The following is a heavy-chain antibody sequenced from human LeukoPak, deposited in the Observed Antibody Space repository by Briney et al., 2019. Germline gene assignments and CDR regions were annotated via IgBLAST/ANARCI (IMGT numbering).Heavy chain of an antibody. D-gene: IGHD2-15*01. V-gene: IGHV3-53*01. CDR2: MYSGGTA. J-gene: IGHJ4*02. Sequence: GGSLRLSCEVSGFIVNSKYMSWIRQAPGKELEWVSVMYSGGTAFYADSVRGRFSISRDNSKNTLYLQMNRLKVEDTAVYYCARSIPGPHCGGGGCPPTLTPFDLWGQGTLVTVSP. CDR1: GFIVNSKY. CDR3: ARSIPGPHCGGGGCPPTLTPFDL.